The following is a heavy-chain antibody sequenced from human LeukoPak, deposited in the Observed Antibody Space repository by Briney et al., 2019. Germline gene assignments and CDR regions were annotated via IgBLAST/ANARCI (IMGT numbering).Heavy chain of an antibody. CDR3: ARVGILWFGELLPNWDY. CDR2: IDAGNGNT. J-gene: IGHJ4*02. CDR1: GYTFTSYA. D-gene: IGHD3-10*01. V-gene: IGHV1-3*03. Sequence: GASVKVSCKASGYTFTSYAMHWVRQAPGQRLEWMGWIDAGNGNTKYSQEFQGRVTITADESTSTAYMELSSLRSEDTAVYYCARVGILWFGELLPNWDYWGQGTLVTVSS.